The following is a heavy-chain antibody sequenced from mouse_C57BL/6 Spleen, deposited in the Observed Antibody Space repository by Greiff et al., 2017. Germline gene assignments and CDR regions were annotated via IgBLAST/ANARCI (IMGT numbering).Heavy chain of an antibody. CDR1: GYAFSSSW. D-gene: IGHD1-1*02. CDR3: ASPYGGDYFDY. Sequence: VQLVESGPELVKPGASVKISCKASGYAFSSSWMNWVKQRPGKGLEWIGRIYPGDGDTNYNGKFKGKATLTADKSSSTAYMQLSSLTSEDSAVYFCASPYGGDYFDYWGQGTTLTVSS. CDR2: IYPGDGDT. V-gene: IGHV1-82*01. J-gene: IGHJ2*01.